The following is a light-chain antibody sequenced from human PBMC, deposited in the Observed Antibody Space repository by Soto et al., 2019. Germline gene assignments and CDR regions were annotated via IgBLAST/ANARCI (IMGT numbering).Light chain of an antibody. CDR3: HERNYWPRST. V-gene: IGKV3-11*01. CDR1: QSVPRH. Sequence: EIVLTQTPATLSLSPGESATLSCRASQSVPRHFAWYQQRPGQAPRLLIYDIYYRDTGIPARFSGSGSGTAFSHSISTVDPEVSAVYYGHERNYWPRSTF. CDR2: DIY. J-gene: IGKJ2*02.